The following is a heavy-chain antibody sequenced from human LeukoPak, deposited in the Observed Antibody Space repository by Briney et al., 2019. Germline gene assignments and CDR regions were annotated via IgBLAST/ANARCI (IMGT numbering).Heavy chain of an antibody. J-gene: IGHJ5*02. Sequence: ASVKVSCKASGYTFTNYGISWVRQAPGQGLEWMGWISGYNGNTNYAQKLQGRVTMTTDTSTSTAYMELRSLRSDDTAVYYCARDYYYGSGSNYKWDWFDPWGQGTLVTVSS. CDR1: GYTFTNYG. D-gene: IGHD3-10*01. CDR3: ARDYYYGSGSNYKWDWFDP. V-gene: IGHV1-18*01. CDR2: ISGYNGNT.